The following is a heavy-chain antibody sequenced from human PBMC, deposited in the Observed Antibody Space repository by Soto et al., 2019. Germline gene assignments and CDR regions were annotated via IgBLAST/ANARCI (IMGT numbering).Heavy chain of an antibody. CDR3: ARANDSSGYYYGDAFDI. CDR1: GGTFSSYS. D-gene: IGHD3-22*01. V-gene: IGHV1-69*13. J-gene: IGHJ3*02. CDR2: IIPIFGTA. Sequence: GASVKVSCKASGGTFSSYSISWVRQAPGQGLEWMGGIIPIFGTANYAQKFQGRVTITADESTSTAYMELSSLRSEDTAVHYCARANDSSGYYYGDAFDIWGQGTMVTVS.